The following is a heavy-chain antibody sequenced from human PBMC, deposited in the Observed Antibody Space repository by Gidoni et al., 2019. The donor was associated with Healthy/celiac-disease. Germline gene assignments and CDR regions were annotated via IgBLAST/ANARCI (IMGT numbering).Heavy chain of an antibody. Sequence: QVQLQESGPGLVKPSETLSLTCAVSGYSIRSGYYWGWIRQPPGKGLEWIGSIYHSRSTYYNPSLKSRVTISVDTSKNQFSLKLSSVTAADTAVYYCARVGYGSSWYYETGWFDPWGQGTLVTVSS. CDR2: IYHSRST. D-gene: IGHD6-13*01. CDR3: ARVGYGSSWYYETGWFDP. J-gene: IGHJ5*02. V-gene: IGHV4-38-2*01. CDR1: GYSIRSGYY.